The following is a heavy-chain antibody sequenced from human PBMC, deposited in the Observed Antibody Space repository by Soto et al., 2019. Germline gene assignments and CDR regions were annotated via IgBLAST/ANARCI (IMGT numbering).Heavy chain of an antibody. D-gene: IGHD6-19*01. CDR1: GFNFKKFA. Sequence: EVQLLESGGGVVQPGGSLRLSCVASGFNFKKFAMAWVRQAPGEGLEWVSGISCCGGSTSYADSVKGRFSIARDDSKNPLSLQMNSLRVEDKAQYYCAKADGEQWLVPHLDKWGQGTLVTVS. CDR2: ISCCGGST. J-gene: IGHJ4*02. CDR3: AKADGEQWLVPHLDK. V-gene: IGHV3-23*01.